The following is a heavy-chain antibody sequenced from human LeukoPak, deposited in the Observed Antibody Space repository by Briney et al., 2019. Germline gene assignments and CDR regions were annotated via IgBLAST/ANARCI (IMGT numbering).Heavy chain of an antibody. J-gene: IGHJ5*02. CDR2: IIPILSTA. V-gene: IGHV1-69*13. CDR3: AEINLVEEGGRFVNWLDP. CDR1: GGTFSTYA. D-gene: IGHD1-26*01. Sequence: GASVKVSCKASGGTFSTYAISWVRQAPGQGLEWMGGIIPILSTANYAQKFQGRVTIIADESTSTAYMELSSLTFEDTAVYYCAEINLVEEGGRFVNWLDPWGQGTLVTVSS.